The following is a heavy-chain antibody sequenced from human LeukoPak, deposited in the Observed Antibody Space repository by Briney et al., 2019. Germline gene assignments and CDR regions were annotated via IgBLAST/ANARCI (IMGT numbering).Heavy chain of an antibody. J-gene: IGHJ4*02. CDR3: AREGRVSGYDFDC. V-gene: IGHV3-74*03. CDR1: GFTFSSYW. Sequence: GGSLRLSCAASGFTFSSYWMHWVRQAPGKGLVWVSRINSDGSSITYADSVKGRFTISRDNAKNTLYLQMNSLRVEDTAVYYCAREGRVSGYDFDCWGQGSLVTVSS. D-gene: IGHD5-12*01. CDR2: INSDGSSI.